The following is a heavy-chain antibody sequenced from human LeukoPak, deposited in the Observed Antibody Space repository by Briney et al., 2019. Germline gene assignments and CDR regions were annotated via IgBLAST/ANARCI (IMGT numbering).Heavy chain of an antibody. V-gene: IGHV4-34*01. D-gene: IGHD3-22*01. CDR2: INHSGST. CDR1: GGSLSGYY. CDR3: ARVGTYYYDSSGSYLDY. Sequence: PSETLSLTCAVYGGSLSGYYWSWIRQPPGKGLEWIGEINHSGSTNYNPSLKSRVTISVDTSKNQFSLKLSSVTAADTAVYYCARVGTYYYDSSGSYLDYWGQGTLVTVSS. J-gene: IGHJ4*02.